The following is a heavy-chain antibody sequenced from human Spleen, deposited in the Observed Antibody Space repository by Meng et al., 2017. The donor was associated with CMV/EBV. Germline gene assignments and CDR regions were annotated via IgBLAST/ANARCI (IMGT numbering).Heavy chain of an antibody. CDR2: IYYSGST. CDR3: AGGGLVQALRGFFDY. CDR1: GGSISSSSYY. J-gene: IGHJ4*02. V-gene: IGHV4-39*07. D-gene: IGHD4-23*01. Sequence: SETLSLTCTVSGGSISSSSYYWAWIRQPPGKGLEWIGNIYYSGSTYYNPSLKSRVTISVDTSKNQFSLKLSSVTAADTAVYYCAGGGLVQALRGFFDYWGQGMLVTVSS.